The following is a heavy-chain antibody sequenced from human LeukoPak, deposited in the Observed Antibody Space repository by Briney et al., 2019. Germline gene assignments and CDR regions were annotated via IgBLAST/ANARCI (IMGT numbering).Heavy chain of an antibody. V-gene: IGHV1-18*01. CDR2: ISTYNGNT. J-gene: IGHJ4*02. Sequence: ASVKVSCKASGYTFTSYGISWVRQAPGQGLEWMGWISTYNGNTNYAQKLQGRVTMTTDTSTSTAYMELRSLRSDDTAVYYCAREGRVPAAKPCDYWGQGTLVTVSS. CDR3: AREGRVPAAKPCDY. D-gene: IGHD2-2*01. CDR1: GYTFTSYG.